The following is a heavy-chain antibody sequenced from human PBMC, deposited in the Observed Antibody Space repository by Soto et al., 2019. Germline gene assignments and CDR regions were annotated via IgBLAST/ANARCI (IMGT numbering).Heavy chain of an antibody. V-gene: IGHV3-30*03. CDR1: GFAFSTYG. CDR3: ARKNPGREWELPEY. Sequence: QVQLVESGGGVVQPGRSLRLSCAASGFAFSTYGMHWVRQAPGKGLEWVAVTTSDGARINYADSVKGRFTISRDNSRTTLYLQMSSLRIADTAVYYCARKNPGREWELPEYWGQGNLVTVSS. J-gene: IGHJ4*02. CDR2: TTSDGARI. D-gene: IGHD1-26*01.